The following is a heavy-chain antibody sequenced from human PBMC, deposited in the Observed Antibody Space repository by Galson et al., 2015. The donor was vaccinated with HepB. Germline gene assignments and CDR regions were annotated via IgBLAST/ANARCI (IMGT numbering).Heavy chain of an antibody. V-gene: IGHV3-33*01. Sequence: SLRLSCAASGFTFRSHGMHWVRQAPGKGLEWVTFIWNDGSSAYYADAVKSRFTVSRDNSKNSLYLQMNSLRAEDTAVYYCARDLALVSLDYWGQGILVTVSS. J-gene: IGHJ4*02. CDR1: GFTFRSHG. CDR3: ARDLALVSLDY. D-gene: IGHD5-18*01. CDR2: IWNDGSSA.